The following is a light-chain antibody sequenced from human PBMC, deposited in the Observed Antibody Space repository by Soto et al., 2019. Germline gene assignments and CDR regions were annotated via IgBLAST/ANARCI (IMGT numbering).Light chain of an antibody. J-gene: IGLJ3*02. CDR2: EVS. CDR1: SSDVGAYKF. Sequence: QSVLTQPPSASGSPGQSVAISCSGTSSDVGAYKFVSWYRHHPGKAPQVMIYEVSNRPSGVSNRFSGSKSSNTASLTISGLQPEDEGDYYCSSYTSTSTPGVFGGGTKLTVL. CDR3: SSYTSTSTPGV. V-gene: IGLV2-14*01.